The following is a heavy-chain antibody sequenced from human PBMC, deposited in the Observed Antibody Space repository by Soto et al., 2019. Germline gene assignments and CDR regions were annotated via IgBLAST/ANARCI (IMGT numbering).Heavy chain of an antibody. V-gene: IGHV1-3*01. CDR1: GYTFTDFA. J-gene: IGHJ4*02. CDR2: INVGNGNT. D-gene: IGHD3-16*01. Sequence: QAQLVQSGAEAKQPWASVRVSCKASGYTFTDFALHWVRQAPGQGLEWMGWINVGNGNTGYSRKLQGSVTNDRDMSATTAYIDVTSLTSEDTAIYYCAREGAHYAPFDLWGQGTLVTVSS. CDR3: AREGAHYAPFDL.